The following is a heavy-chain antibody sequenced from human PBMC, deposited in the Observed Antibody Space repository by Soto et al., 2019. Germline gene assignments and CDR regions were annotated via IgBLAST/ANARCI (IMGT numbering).Heavy chain of an antibody. J-gene: IGHJ6*02. CDR1: GFTFSSYA. V-gene: IGHV3-30-3*01. Sequence: QVQLVESGGGVVQPGMSLRLSCAASGFTFSSYAMHWVRQAPGKGLEWVAVISYDGSNKYYADSVKGRFTISSDNSKNTLYLQMTSLRSEDTAVYYCARGDDCWSGFRLYDYGRDVCGQGTTVTVSS. CDR3: ARGDDCWSGFRLYDYGRDV. CDR2: ISYDGSNK. D-gene: IGHD3-3*01.